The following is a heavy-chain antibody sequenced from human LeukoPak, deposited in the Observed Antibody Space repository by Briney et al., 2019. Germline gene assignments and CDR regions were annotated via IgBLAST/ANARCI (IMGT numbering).Heavy chain of an antibody. V-gene: IGHV1-2*02. CDR2: ITPNSGGT. CDR1: GYTFTACY. J-gene: IGHJ5*02. Sequence: SVKVSCKASGYTFTACYVHWVRQAPGQGLEWMGWITPNSGGTEYAQKFQGRVTMTRDTSISTAYMELSGLRSDDTAVYYCARGFRLSAIEDCFDPWGQGTLVTVSS. D-gene: IGHD2-2*02. CDR3: ARGFRLSAIEDCFDP.